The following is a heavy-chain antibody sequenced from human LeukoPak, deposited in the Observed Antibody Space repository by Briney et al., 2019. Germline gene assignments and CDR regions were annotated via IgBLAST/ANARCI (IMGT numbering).Heavy chain of an antibody. V-gene: IGHV1-18*01. CDR1: GYTFTNYN. CDR2: IGPYNGDT. CDR3: AREAADHLDY. J-gene: IGHJ4*02. Sequence: ASVKVSCKPSGYTFTNYNLAWVRQAPGEGLEWMGWIGPYNGDTNYAPKFQGRVTLTTDTSTSTGYMELRNLRSDDTAVYYCAREAADHLDYWGQGTLVTVSS.